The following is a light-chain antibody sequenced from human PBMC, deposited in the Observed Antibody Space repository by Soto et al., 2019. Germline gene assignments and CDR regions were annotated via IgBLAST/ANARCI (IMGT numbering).Light chain of an antibody. V-gene: IGKV3-20*01. CDR1: QSFSSRS. J-gene: IGKJ1*01. Sequence: EIVLTQSPGTLSLSPGERATLSCRASQSFSSRSLAWYQQKPGQAPKVLIYGASTRATGIPDRFSGSGSGTDFTLTISRLEPEDFAVYYCQQYESSRTFGQGTKVEMK. CDR2: GAS. CDR3: QQYESSRT.